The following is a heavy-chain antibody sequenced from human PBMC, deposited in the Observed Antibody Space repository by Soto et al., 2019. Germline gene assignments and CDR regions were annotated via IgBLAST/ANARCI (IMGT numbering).Heavy chain of an antibody. D-gene: IGHD6-13*01. V-gene: IGHV1-18*01. CDR1: GYTFTTYG. Sequence: QVQLVQSGTEVKKPGASVKVSCKASGYTFTTYGISWVRQAPGQGLEWMGWISADDGETSYAQKFQDRVTMTPDTNPSTPYMEMRSLKSADTAVYYCARDPRLHRYSSRGGGLAPWGQGTLVTVSS. J-gene: IGHJ5*02. CDR2: ISADDGET. CDR3: ARDPRLHRYSSRGGGLAP.